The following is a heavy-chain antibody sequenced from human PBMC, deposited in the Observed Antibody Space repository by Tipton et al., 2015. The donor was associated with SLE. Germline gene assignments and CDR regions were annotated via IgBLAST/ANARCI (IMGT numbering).Heavy chain of an antibody. CDR1: GYTFTSYA. Sequence: QSGPEVKKPGASVKVSCKASGYTFTSYAMNWVRQAPGQGLEWMGWINTNTGNPTYAQGFTGRFVFSLDTSVSTAYLQISSLKAEDTAVYYCASTGVVIKPPYGSDVWGQGTTVTVSS. V-gene: IGHV7-4-1*02. D-gene: IGHD3-22*01. J-gene: IGHJ6*02. CDR3: ASTGVVIKPPYGSDV. CDR2: INTNTGNP.